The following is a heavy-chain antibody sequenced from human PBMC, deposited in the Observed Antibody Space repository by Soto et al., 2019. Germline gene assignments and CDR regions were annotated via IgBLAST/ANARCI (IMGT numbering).Heavy chain of an antibody. V-gene: IGHV3-23*01. J-gene: IGHJ4*02. Sequence: GGSLRLSCAASGFTFSSYAMSWVRQAPGKGLEWVSAISGSGGSTYYADSVKGRFTISRDNSKNTLYLQMNSLRAEDTAVYYCAKDGFSFFGSGSSNFDYWGQGTLVTVSS. CDR3: AKDGFSFFGSGSSNFDY. D-gene: IGHD3-10*01. CDR1: GFTFSSYA. CDR2: ISGSGGST.